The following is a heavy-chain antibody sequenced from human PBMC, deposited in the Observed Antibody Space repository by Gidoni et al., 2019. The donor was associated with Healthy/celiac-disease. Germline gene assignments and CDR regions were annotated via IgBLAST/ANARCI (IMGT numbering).Heavy chain of an antibody. J-gene: IGHJ4*02. CDR2: IYYSGST. Sequence: QVQLQESGPGLVKPSETLSLTCTVSGGSISSYYWSWIRQPPGKGLERIGYIYYSGSTNYNPSLKSRVTISVDTSKNQFSLKLSSVTAADTAVYYCARAGLYYDSSGDFDYWGQGTLVTVSS. CDR1: GGSISSYY. CDR3: ARAGLYYDSSGDFDY. D-gene: IGHD3-22*01. V-gene: IGHV4-59*01.